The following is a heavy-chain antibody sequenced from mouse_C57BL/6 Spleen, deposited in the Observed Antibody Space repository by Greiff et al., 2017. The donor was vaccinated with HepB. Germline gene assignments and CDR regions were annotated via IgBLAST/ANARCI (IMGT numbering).Heavy chain of an antibody. Sequence: QVQLQQPGAELARPGSSVKLSCKASGYTFTSYWMHWVKQRPIQGLEWIGNIDPSDSETHYNQKFKDKATLTVDKSSSTAYMQLSSLTSEDSAVYYCARQGPLLRGYFDYWGQGTTLTVSS. V-gene: IGHV1-52*01. CDR2: IDPSDSET. D-gene: IGHD1-2*01. CDR3: ARQGPLLRGYFDY. CDR1: GYTFTSYW. J-gene: IGHJ2*01.